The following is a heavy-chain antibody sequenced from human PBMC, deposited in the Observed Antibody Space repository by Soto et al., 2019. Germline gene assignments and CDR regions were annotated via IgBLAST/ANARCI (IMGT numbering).Heavy chain of an antibody. Sequence: GGSLRLSCAASGFRFTDKAMSWVRQSPEKGLEWVSAINGGGTTWYAASVKGRFTISRDNSQNTLFLQMHSLRLEDSAVYYCVREGIGTAYADSWGQGTLVTVSS. CDR3: VREGIGTAYADS. CDR2: INGGGTT. V-gene: IGHV3-23*01. CDR1: GFRFTDKA. D-gene: IGHD3-16*01. J-gene: IGHJ4*02.